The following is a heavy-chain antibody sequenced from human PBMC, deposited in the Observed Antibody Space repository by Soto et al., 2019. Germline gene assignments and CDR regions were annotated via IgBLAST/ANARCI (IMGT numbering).Heavy chain of an antibody. Sequence: GASVKVSCKASGYIFTSYAMPWVRQAPGQSLEWMGWINAGNGNTKYSQKFQGRVTITRDTSASTAYMELSSLRSEDTAVYYCARAHSALAYWGQGTLVTVSS. CDR2: INAGNGNT. CDR1: GYIFTSYA. V-gene: IGHV1-3*01. CDR3: ARAHSALAY. J-gene: IGHJ4*02. D-gene: IGHD2-21*01.